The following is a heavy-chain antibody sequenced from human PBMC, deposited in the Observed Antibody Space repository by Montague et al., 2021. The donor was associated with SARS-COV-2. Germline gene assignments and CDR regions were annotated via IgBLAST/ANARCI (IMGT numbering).Heavy chain of an antibody. Sequence: ETLSLTCTVSGGSISSSSYYWGWIRQPPGKGLEWIGSIHYSGSTYYNPSLKNRVTISVDTSKKHFSLKLSSVTAADTAVYFCAAQSSGGYCSSSSCYVWFDPWGQGTLVTVSS. CDR2: IHYSGST. CDR3: AAQSSGGYCSSSSCYVWFDP. D-gene: IGHD2-2*01. V-gene: IGHV4-39*01. J-gene: IGHJ5*02. CDR1: GGSISSSSYY.